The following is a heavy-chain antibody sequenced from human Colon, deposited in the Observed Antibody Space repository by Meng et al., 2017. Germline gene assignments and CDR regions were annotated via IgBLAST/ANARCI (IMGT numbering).Heavy chain of an antibody. CDR3: ARKRTSPGTLGFDY. CDR1: GDSISSGNG. Sequence: VQLEESGPGLVKPSGTLSLTCAVSGDSISSGNGWTWVRQPPGKGLEWIGEIYPSGRTSSNPSLQGRVTILLDKSKNQFSLELNSVTAADTAIYFCARKRTSPGTLGFDYWGQGTLVTVFS. CDR2: IYPSGRT. D-gene: IGHD6-13*01. V-gene: IGHV4-4*02. J-gene: IGHJ4*02.